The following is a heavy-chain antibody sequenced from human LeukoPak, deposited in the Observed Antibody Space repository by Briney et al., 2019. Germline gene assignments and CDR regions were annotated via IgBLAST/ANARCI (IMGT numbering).Heavy chain of an antibody. CDR1: GFTFSSYS. D-gene: IGHD3-16*01. CDR2: IKEDGSVT. V-gene: IGHV3-7*03. CDR3: LRWRGHAFFES. J-gene: IGHJ5*01. Sequence: GGSLRLSCAASGFTFSSYSMNWVRQAPGKGLEWVAHIKEDGSVTEYSESVKGRFTVSRDNAKNSLYLQMNTLRAEDTAVYYCLRWRGHAFFESWDQGTLVTVSS.